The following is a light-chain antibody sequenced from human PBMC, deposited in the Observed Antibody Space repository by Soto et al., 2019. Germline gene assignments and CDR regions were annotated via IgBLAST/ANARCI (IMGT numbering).Light chain of an antibody. CDR1: QSISGW. Sequence: DIQMTQSPSTLSASVGERVTITCRASQSISGWLAWYQQKPGKAPKLLISAASSLESGVPSRFSGRGSGTTFTLTISSLQPVDFATFYCQQYNTYSPTFGGGTKVDIK. CDR2: AAS. V-gene: IGKV1-5*01. CDR3: QQYNTYSPT. J-gene: IGKJ4*01.